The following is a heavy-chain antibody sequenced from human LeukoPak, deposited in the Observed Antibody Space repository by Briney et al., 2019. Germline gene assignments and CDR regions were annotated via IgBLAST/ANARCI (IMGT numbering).Heavy chain of an antibody. CDR1: GFTFSSYG. Sequence: GGSLRLSCAASGFTFSSYGMHWVRQAPGKGLEWVAVIWYDGSNKYYADSVKGRFTISGDNSKNTLYLQMNSLRAEDTAVYYCAKGGRYFDWLEYFDYWGQGTLVTVSS. CDR2: IWYDGSNK. J-gene: IGHJ4*02. CDR3: AKGGRYFDWLEYFDY. V-gene: IGHV3-30*02. D-gene: IGHD3-9*01.